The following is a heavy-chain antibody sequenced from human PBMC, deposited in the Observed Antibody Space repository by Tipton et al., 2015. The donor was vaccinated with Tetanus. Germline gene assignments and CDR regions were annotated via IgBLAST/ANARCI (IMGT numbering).Heavy chain of an antibody. CDR3: ARSVEYGFDS. CDR1: GGTFNTYV. V-gene: IGHV1-69*06. J-gene: IGHJ4*02. D-gene: IGHD2/OR15-2a*01. Sequence: QVQLVQSGPEVKKPGSSVKVSCKASGGTFNTYVINWVRQAPGEGLEWMGGIVTILGAANYAQKFQGRVTITAESSTASVYMELRGLRSEDTAIYYCARSVEYGFDSWGQGTPVTVSS. CDR2: IVTILGAA.